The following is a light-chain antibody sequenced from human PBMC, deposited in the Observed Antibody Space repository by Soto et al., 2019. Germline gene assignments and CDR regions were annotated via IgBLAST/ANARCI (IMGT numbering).Light chain of an antibody. CDR2: DIN. J-gene: IGLJ1*01. CDR3: CSYTSVGSVV. Sequence: QSVLTQPASVSGSPGQSITISCAGTTSDVGGSNYVSWYQHHPDKAPKLVIYDINNRPSGISNRFSGSKSANTASLTISGLQAEDEADYYCCSYTSVGSVVFGTGTKLTVL. CDR1: TSDVGGSNY. V-gene: IGLV2-14*03.